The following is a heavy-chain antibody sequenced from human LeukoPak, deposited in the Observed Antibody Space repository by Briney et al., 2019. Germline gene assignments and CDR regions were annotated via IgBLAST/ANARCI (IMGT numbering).Heavy chain of an antibody. D-gene: IGHD6-13*01. CDR1: GFSFSVYW. CDR3: AKEIAAAGSDRYYYYMDV. J-gene: IGHJ6*03. Sequence: GGSLRLSCAASGFSFSVYWMHWVRQAPGKGPVWVSRIKTDGSITDYADFVKGRFTISRDNAKNTLYLQMNSLRAEDTAVYYCAKEIAAAGSDRYYYYMDVWGKGTTVTISS. CDR2: IKTDGSIT. V-gene: IGHV3-74*01.